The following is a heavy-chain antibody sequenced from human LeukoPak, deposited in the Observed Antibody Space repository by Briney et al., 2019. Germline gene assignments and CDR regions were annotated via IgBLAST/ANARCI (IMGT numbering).Heavy chain of an antibody. J-gene: IGHJ6*03. D-gene: IGHD2-2*01. CDR1: GGSISSYY. CDR3: ARDRIVVVPAASDYYYYMDV. V-gene: IGHV4-59*01. Sequence: SETLSLTCTVSGGSISSYYWGWIRQPPGKGLEWIGYIYYSGSTNYNPSLKSRVTISVDTSKNQFSLKLSSVTAADTAVYYCARDRIVVVPAASDYYYYMDVWGKGTTVTVSS. CDR2: IYYSGST.